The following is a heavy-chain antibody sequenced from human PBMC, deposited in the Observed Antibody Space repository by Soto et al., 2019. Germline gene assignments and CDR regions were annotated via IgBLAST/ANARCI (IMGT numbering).Heavy chain of an antibody. D-gene: IGHD6-13*01. V-gene: IGHV3-23*01. CDR3: AKDRERDAWYEDY. Sequence: ESGGGLVQPGGSLRLSCVASGFSFSSYAMSWVRQAPGKGLEWVSVISGSDGSTYYADSVKGRFTISRDNSKNTLYLQMNSLRAEDTAVYYCAKDRERDAWYEDYWGQGTLVTVPS. CDR1: GFSFSSYA. CDR2: ISGSDGST. J-gene: IGHJ4*02.